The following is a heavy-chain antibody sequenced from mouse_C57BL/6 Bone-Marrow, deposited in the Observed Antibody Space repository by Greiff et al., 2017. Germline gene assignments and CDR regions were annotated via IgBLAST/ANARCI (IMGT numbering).Heavy chain of an antibody. Sequence: EVQLLESGPVLARPGASVKMSCKASGYTFTSYWMHWVKQRPGQGLEWIGAIYPGNSDTSYNQKFKGKAKLTAVTSASTAYMKLSSLTTEDSAVYYCARSFYSNYVGFAYWGQGTLVTVSA. D-gene: IGHD2-5*01. CDR2: IYPGNSDT. J-gene: IGHJ3*01. CDR1: GYTFTSYW. V-gene: IGHV1-5*01. CDR3: ARSFYSNYVGFAY.